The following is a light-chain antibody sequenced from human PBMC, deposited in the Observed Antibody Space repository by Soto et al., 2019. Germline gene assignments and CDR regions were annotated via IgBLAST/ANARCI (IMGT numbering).Light chain of an antibody. Sequence: QSVLTQPPSMSAAPGQKGTISCSGSSSNVGNNFVSWYQQLPGTAPKLLVFDNSQRPSGIPDRFFGSKSGTTATLAITGPQTGDEAVYYCATWDTKGSAVVFGGGTKLTVL. CDR3: ATWDTKGSAVV. J-gene: IGLJ2*01. CDR1: SSNVGNNF. V-gene: IGLV1-51*01. CDR2: DNS.